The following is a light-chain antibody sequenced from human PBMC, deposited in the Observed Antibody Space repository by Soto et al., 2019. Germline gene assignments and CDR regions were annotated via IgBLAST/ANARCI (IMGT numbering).Light chain of an antibody. CDR2: EVS. V-gene: IGLV2-14*01. CDR1: SSDVGAYNY. CDR3: SAYTTSSSWM. Sequence: QSVLTQPASVSGYPGLSITISCTRTSSDVGAYNYVACFQQHTGKARKLMIFEVSNRPSGVSNRFSGSKSGNTASLTIPGLQAEDEADYYCSAYTTSSSWMFGGGTKVTVL. J-gene: IGLJ3*02.